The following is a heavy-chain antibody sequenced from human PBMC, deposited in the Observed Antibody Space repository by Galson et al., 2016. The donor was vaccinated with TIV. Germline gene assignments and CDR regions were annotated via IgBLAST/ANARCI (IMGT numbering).Heavy chain of an antibody. CDR2: ISYDGSEK. J-gene: IGHJ6*02. CDR3: AREGGTYFDSYYYGLVV. CDR1: EFTFSAFG. Sequence: SLRLSCAASEFTFSAFGMHWVRQAPGKGPEWVALISYDGSEKFYADSVKGRFTISRDNSKYTLFLQMNSLRVEDMAVYYCAREGGTYFDSYYYGLVVWGQGTTVTVSS. D-gene: IGHD1-26*01. V-gene: IGHV3-30*07.